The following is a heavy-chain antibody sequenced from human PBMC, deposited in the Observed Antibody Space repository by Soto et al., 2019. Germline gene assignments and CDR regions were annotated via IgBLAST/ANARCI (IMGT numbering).Heavy chain of an antibody. J-gene: IGHJ4*02. CDR2: IYYSGST. Sequence: QVQLQESGPGLVKPSQTLSLTCTVSGGSISSGGYYWSWIRQHPGKGLEWIGYIYYSGSTYYNPSLNSPVTISVDTSKNQFTLKLSSVTAADTAVYYCARGKGYCSSTSCYPPDYWGQGTLVTVSS. V-gene: IGHV4-31*01. D-gene: IGHD2-2*01. CDR3: ARGKGYCSSTSCYPPDY. CDR1: GGSISSGGYY.